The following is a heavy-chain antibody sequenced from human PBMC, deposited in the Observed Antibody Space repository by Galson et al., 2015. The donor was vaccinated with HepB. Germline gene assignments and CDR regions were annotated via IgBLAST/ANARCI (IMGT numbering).Heavy chain of an antibody. J-gene: IGHJ5*02. Sequence: TLSLTCTVSGGSISSGSYYWSWIRQPAGKGLEWIGRIYTSGSTNYNPSLKSRVTISVDTSKNQFSLKLSSVTAADTAVYYCARAGGIFGVVLNWFDPWGQGTLVTVSS. D-gene: IGHD3-3*01. CDR2: IYTSGST. V-gene: IGHV4-61*02. CDR3: ARAGGIFGVVLNWFDP. CDR1: GGSISSGSYY.